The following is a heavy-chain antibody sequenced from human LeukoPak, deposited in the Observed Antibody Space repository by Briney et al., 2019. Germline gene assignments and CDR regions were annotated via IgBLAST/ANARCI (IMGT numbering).Heavy chain of an antibody. CDR2: ISGSGGST. V-gene: IGHV3-23*01. CDR3: AKGSVDTAMVPLDFDY. J-gene: IGHJ4*02. Sequence: QPGGSLRLSCAASGFTFSSYAMSWVRQAPGRGLEWVSAISGSGGSTYYADSVRGRFTISRDNSKNTLYLQMNSLRAEDTAVYYCAKGSVDTAMVPLDFDYWGQGTLVTVSS. CDR1: GFTFSSYA. D-gene: IGHD5-18*01.